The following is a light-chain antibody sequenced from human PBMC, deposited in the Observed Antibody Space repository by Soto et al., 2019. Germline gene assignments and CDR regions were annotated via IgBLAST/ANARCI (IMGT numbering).Light chain of an antibody. Sequence: QSVVTQPPSVSGTPGQRVTISCSGSSSNLGKSIVSWYQQLPGRAPKVVVYGNSQRPLGVPVRFSGSKSATSASLAISGLLPEDEADYYCAAWDAGLFVFGSGTKLTVL. V-gene: IGLV1-44*01. CDR2: GNS. CDR3: AAWDAGLFV. J-gene: IGLJ1*01. CDR1: SSNLGKSI.